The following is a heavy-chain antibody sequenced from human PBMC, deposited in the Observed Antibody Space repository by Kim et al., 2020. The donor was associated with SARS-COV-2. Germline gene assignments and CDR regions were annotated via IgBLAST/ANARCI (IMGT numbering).Heavy chain of an antibody. CDR1: GYTFTSYG. V-gene: IGHV1-18*04. J-gene: IGHJ6*02. CDR2: ISAYNGNT. CDR3: ASPVRGVMNYYGMDV. Sequence: ASVKVSCKASGYTFTSYGISWVRQAPGQGLEWMGWISAYNGNTNYAQKLQGRVTMTTDTSTSTAYMELRSLRSDDTAVYYCASPVRGVMNYYGMDVWGQGTTVTVSS. D-gene: IGHD3-10*02.